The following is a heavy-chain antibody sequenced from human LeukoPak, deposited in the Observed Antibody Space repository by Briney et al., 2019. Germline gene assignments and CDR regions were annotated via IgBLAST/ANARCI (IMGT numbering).Heavy chain of an antibody. V-gene: IGHV4-59*01. CDR2: IYYTGLT. D-gene: IGHD1-1*01. CDR1: GGSISGFY. Sequence: KASETLSLTCTVPGGSISGFYWDWIRQPPGKGLEWLGYIYYTGLTNYNPSLGRRITMSVDTSKNQLSLKLGSVTAADTAVYYCGRWNEGWDHLGQGTLVTVSS. CDR3: GRWNEGWDH. J-gene: IGHJ4*02.